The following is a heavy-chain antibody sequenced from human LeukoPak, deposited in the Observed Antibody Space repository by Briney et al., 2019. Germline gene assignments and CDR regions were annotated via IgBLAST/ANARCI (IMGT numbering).Heavy chain of an antibody. CDR2: IYYSGST. CDR3: ATVDTDKYYYYGMDV. Sequence: LRLSCAASGFTVSSNYMSWVRQPPGKGLEWIGYIYYSGSTYYNPSLKSRVTISVDTSKNQFSQKLSSVTAADTAVYYCATVDTDKYYYYGMDVWGQGTTVTVSS. J-gene: IGHJ6*02. D-gene: IGHD5-18*01. CDR1: GFTVSSNY. V-gene: IGHV4-30-4*08.